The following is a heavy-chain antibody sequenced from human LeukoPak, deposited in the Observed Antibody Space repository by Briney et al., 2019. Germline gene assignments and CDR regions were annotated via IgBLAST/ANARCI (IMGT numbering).Heavy chain of an antibody. D-gene: IGHD6-13*01. V-gene: IGHV1-18*04. CDR3: AHSSSWYAGYYGMDV. Sequence: GASVKVSCKASGYTFTSYGISWVRQAPGQGLEWMGWISAYNGNTNYAQKLQGRVTMTTDTSTSTAYMELGSLRSDDTAVYYCAHSSSWYAGYYGMDVWGKGTTVTVSS. CDR2: ISAYNGNT. J-gene: IGHJ6*04. CDR1: GYTFTSYG.